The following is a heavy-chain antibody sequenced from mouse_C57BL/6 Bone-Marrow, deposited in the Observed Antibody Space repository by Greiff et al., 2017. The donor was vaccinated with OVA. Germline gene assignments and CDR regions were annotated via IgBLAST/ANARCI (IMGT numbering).Heavy chain of an antibody. J-gene: IGHJ4*01. D-gene: IGHD1-1*01. Sequence: QVQLKESGPGLVQPSQSLSITCTVSGFSFTSYGVHWVRQSPGKGLEWLGVIWSGGSTDYNAAFMSRLSITKDNTKSQVFYKMNSRQADDTAIYYCSKKSDYYGYAMDYWGQGTSVTVSS. CDR3: SKKSDYYGYAMDY. V-gene: IGHV2-5*01. CDR2: IWSGGST. CDR1: GFSFTSYG.